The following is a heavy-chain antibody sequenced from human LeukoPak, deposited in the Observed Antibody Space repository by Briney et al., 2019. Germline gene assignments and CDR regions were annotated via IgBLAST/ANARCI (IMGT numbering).Heavy chain of an antibody. CDR3: AREVAVAGINWFDP. CDR1: GGSISSSY. J-gene: IGHJ5*02. D-gene: IGHD6-19*01. V-gene: IGHV4-59*01. CDR2: ISYIGST. Sequence: SETLSLTCTASGGSISSSYWSWIRQPPGKGLEWIGYISYIGSTNYNPSLKSRVTISVGTSKNQFSLKLSSVTAADTAVYYCAREVAVAGINWFDPWGQGTLVTVSS.